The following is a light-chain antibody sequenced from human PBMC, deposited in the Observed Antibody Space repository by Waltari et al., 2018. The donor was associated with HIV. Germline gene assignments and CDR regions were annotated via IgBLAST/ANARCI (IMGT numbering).Light chain of an antibody. CDR1: QSISPY. J-gene: IGKJ4*01. Sequence: DIEIPHSPSSFYQHLGDTVTLTCRESQSISPYLIWYQHRPGRSPKLLSYAASSLQTGVPSRISGSGAGTDVTLTISRLQTEDIATYYGQKRFTAPPIFGGGTKVDIK. V-gene: IGKV1-39*01. CDR3: QKRFTAPPI. CDR2: AAS.